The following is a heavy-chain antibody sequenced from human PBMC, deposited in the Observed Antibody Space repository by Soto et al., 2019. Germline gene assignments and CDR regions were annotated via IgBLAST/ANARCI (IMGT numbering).Heavy chain of an antibody. V-gene: IGHV4-59*01. Sequence: LSLTCTVSGGSISSYYWIWIRHPPGNGLECIGYIYYIGSTNYNPSLKSRVTISVDTSKNQFSLKLSSVTAADTAVYYCARGYYYDSSGLIDYWGQGTLVTVSS. D-gene: IGHD3-22*01. CDR2: IYYIGST. CDR1: GGSISSYY. J-gene: IGHJ4*02. CDR3: ARGYYYDSSGLIDY.